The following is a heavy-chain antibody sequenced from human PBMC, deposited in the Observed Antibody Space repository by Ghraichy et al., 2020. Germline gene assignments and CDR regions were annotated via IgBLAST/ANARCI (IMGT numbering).Heavy chain of an antibody. D-gene: IGHD3/OR15-3a*01. V-gene: IGHV3-74*01. J-gene: IGHJ4*02. CDR3: ARWGDRLLSDY. Sequence: LSLTCAASGFTFSSYWMHWVRQAPGKGLVWVSRINSDGSSTSYADSVKGRFTISRDNAKNTLYLQMNSLRAEDTAVYYCARWGDRLLSDYWGQGTLVTVSS. CDR2: INSDGSST. CDR1: GFTFSSYW.